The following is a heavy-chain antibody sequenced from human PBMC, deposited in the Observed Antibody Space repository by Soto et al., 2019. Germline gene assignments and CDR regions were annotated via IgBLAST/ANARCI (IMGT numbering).Heavy chain of an antibody. J-gene: IGHJ6*02. CDR3: ARGQLVWYGDLTPYHRDMDV. CDR1: GGSFDDSY. V-gene: IGHV4-34*02. D-gene: IGHD3-10*01. Sequence: QVQLQQWGAGLLRPSETLSLTCAFYGGSFDDSYWSWVRQSPGKGLEWVGEISHDGGTNYSPSLASRVSISVDPSKNQLSLHLMCVTAADTGLYYCARGQLVWYGDLTPYHRDMDVWGQGTTVTVSS. CDR2: ISHDGGT.